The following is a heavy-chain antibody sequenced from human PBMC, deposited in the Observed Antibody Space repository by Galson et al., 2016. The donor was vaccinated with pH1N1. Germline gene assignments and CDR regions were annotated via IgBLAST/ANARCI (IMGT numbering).Heavy chain of an antibody. D-gene: IGHD3-16*01. J-gene: IGHJ3*01. Sequence: PALVKPTQTLTLTCTFSGFSLNGSGMGVGWIRQPPGKALEWLALIYWDDDKRYSPSLKTRFTINKDTSKNQVVLMMTNMDPVDTATYYCAHREVMITNAFDFWGQGTMVTVSS. CDR2: IYWDDDK. CDR3: AHREVMITNAFDF. CDR1: GFSLNGSGMG. V-gene: IGHV2-5*02.